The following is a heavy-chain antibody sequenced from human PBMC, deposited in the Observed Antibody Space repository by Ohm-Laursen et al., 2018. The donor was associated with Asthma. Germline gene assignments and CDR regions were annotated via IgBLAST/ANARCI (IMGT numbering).Heavy chain of an antibody. CDR2: ILYDGSNK. CDR3: AIGEDDIGDSGWFEH. J-gene: IGHJ5*02. Sequence: SLRLSCAASGFTFSSYAMHWVRQAPGKGLEWVAVILYDGSNKYYADSVKGRFTISRDNSKNTLYLQMNSLRAEDTALYYCAIGEDDIGDSGWFEHWGQGTLVTVSS. CDR1: GFTFSSYA. V-gene: IGHV3-30-3*01. D-gene: IGHD2-21*02.